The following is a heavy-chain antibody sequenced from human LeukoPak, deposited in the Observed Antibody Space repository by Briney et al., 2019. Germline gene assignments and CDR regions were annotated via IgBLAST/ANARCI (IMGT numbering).Heavy chain of an antibody. D-gene: IGHD4-17*01. V-gene: IGHV3-21*01. CDR3: ARGSTTAQRKDTFDI. CDR2: ISTNSAYI. CDR1: GFTFSSYS. Sequence: GGSLRLSCAASGFTFSSYSMNWVRQAPGKGLEWVSSISTNSAYIYYSDSIKGRFTISRDNAKNSLYLQMNSLGAEDMALYYCARGSTTAQRKDTFDIWGQGTMVTVSS. J-gene: IGHJ3*02.